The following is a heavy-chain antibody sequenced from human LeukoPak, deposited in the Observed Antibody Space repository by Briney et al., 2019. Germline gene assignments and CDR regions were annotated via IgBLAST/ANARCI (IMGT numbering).Heavy chain of an antibody. CDR3: ARDSEWLVRVFDY. CDR1: GFTFSSYA. CDR2: IWYDGSNK. D-gene: IGHD6-19*01. J-gene: IGHJ4*02. Sequence: GGSLRLSCAASGFTFSSYAMSWVRQAPGKGLEWVAVIWYDGSNKYYADSVKGRFTISRDNSKNTLYLQMNSLRAEDTAVYYCARDSEWLVRVFDYWGQGTLVTVSS. V-gene: IGHV3-33*08.